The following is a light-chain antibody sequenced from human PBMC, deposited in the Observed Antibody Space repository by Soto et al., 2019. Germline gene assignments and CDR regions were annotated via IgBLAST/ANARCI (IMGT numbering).Light chain of an antibody. Sequence: DIQMTQSPSTLSASVGDRVTITCRASQTISGHLAWYQQKPGKAPNFLIYDASSLESGFPSRFSGSGSGTEVTLTISSLQPDDFATYYCHQYNTYPLPFGGGTKVEIK. CDR2: DAS. CDR1: QTISGH. V-gene: IGKV1-5*01. CDR3: HQYNTYPLP. J-gene: IGKJ4*01.